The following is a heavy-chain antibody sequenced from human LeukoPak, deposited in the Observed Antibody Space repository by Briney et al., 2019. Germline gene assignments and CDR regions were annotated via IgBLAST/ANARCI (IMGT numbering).Heavy chain of an antibody. V-gene: IGHV4-39*07. CDR1: GGSSSSSSYY. CDR3: ALDYVWGSYRPNFDY. D-gene: IGHD3-16*02. CDR2: IYYSGST. Sequence: ETLSLTCTVSGGSSSSSSYYWGWIRQPPGKGLDWIGSIYYSGSTYYNPSLKSRVTISVDTSKNQFSLKLSSVTAADTAVYYCALDYVWGSYRPNFDYWGQGTLVTVSS. J-gene: IGHJ4*02.